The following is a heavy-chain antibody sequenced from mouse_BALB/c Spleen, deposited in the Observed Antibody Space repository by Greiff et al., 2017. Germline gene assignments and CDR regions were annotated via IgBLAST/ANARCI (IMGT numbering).Heavy chain of an antibody. CDR3: ARGGEVPLDY. CDR1: GYAFSSSW. D-gene: IGHD2-14*01. Sequence: QVQLQQSGPELVKPGASVKISCKASGYAFSSSWMNWVKQRPGQGLEWIGRIYPGDGDTNYNGKFKGKATLTADKSSSTAYMQLSSLTSVDSAVYFCARGGEVPLDYWGQGTTLTVSS. CDR2: IYPGDGDT. J-gene: IGHJ2*01. V-gene: IGHV1-82*01.